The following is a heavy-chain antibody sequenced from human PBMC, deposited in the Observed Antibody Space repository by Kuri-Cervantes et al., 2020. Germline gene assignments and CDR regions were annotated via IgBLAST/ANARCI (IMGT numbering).Heavy chain of an antibody. D-gene: IGHD3-3*01. J-gene: IGHJ6*03. Sequence: ESLKISCTVPGGSISSYYWSWIRQPPGKGLEWIGYIYYSGSTNYNPSLKSRVTISVDTSKNQFSLKLSSVTAADTAVYYCARALGSLTIFVYYMDVWGKGTTVTVSS. V-gene: IGHV4-59*01. CDR1: GGSISSYY. CDR3: ARALGSLTIFVYYMDV. CDR2: IYYSGST.